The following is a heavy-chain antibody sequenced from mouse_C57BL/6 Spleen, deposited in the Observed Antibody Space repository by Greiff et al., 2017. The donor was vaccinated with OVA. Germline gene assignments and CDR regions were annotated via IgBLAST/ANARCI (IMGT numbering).Heavy chain of an antibody. CDR1: GYSFTGYY. CDR2: INPSTGGT. Sequence: EVQLQQSGPELVKPGASVKISCKASGYSFTGYYMNWVKQSPEKSLEWIGEINPSTGGTTYNQKFKAKATLTVDKSSSTAYMQLKSLTSEDSAVYYCARSDYGSSYNYWGQGTTRTVSS. D-gene: IGHD1-1*01. J-gene: IGHJ2*01. CDR3: ARSDYGSSYNY. V-gene: IGHV1-42*01.